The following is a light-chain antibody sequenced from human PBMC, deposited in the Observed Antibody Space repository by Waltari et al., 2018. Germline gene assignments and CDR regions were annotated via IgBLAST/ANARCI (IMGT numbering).Light chain of an antibody. CDR3: AAWDDSLSGVV. V-gene: IGLV1-47*01. Sequence: QSVLTQPPSASGTPGQRVTISCSGSSSNIGRNYVYWYQQLPGTAPKLPIYRNNQRPSGFPDRFSASKSGTSASLAISGLRSEDEADYYCAAWDDSLSGVVFGGGTKLTVL. CDR1: SSNIGRNY. J-gene: IGLJ2*01. CDR2: RNN.